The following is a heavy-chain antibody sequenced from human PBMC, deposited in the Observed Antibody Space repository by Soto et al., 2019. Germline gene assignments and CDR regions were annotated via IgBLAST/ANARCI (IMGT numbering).Heavy chain of an antibody. J-gene: IGHJ4*02. CDR2: VYYTGST. Sequence: SETLSLTCNVSGSSISSYYWSWIRQPPGKGLEWIGYVYYTGSTLYNPSLKSRVTIPADMSKKEFSLRLSSVIAADTAVYYCARTRMIESWIDSWGQGNPVTV. V-gene: IGHV4-59*01. CDR3: ARTRMIESWIDS. D-gene: IGHD3-16*01. CDR1: GSSISSYY.